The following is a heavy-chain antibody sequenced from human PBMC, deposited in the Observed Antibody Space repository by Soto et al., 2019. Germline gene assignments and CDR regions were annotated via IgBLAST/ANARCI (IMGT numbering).Heavy chain of an antibody. Sequence: QVQLQESGPGLVKPSGTLSLTCSVSGASISNGNWWSWVRQSPGNGLEWIGEISHSGSMNYNPSLRSRLSLSIDKSKNQFSLKLNSMTAADTAMYFCARGSVFGSGIFDSWGQGMLVAVSS. CDR3: ARGSVFGSGIFDS. V-gene: IGHV4-4*02. J-gene: IGHJ4*02. CDR2: ISHSGSM. D-gene: IGHD3-10*01. CDR1: GASISNGNW.